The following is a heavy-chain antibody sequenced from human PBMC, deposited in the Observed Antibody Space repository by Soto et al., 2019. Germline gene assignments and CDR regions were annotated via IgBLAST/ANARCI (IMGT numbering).Heavy chain of an antibody. CDR1: GGTFSSYA. CDR2: IIPIFGTA. D-gene: IGHD6-19*01. CDR3: ARLDSSGHNWFDH. V-gene: IGHV1-69*13. J-gene: IGHJ5*02. Sequence: SVKVSCKASGGTFSSYAISWVRQAPGQGLEWMGGIIPIFGTANYAQKFQGRVTITADESTSTAYMELSSLRSEDTAVYYCARLDSSGHNWFDHWGQGTLVTVSS.